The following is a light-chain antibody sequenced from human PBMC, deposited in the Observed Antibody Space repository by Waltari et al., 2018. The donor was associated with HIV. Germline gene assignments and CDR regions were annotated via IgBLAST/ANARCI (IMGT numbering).Light chain of an antibody. Sequence: QSVLTQPPSVSGAPGQRVTLSCTGSRSNIGAGHNLHWYQQLPGTAPKLLVYGDNNRPSGVPDRFSGSKSGTSASLAITGLQAEDEADYYCQSYDSSLSGLVFATGTKVTVL. V-gene: IGLV1-40*01. J-gene: IGLJ1*01. CDR1: RSNIGAGHN. CDR3: QSYDSSLSGLV. CDR2: GDN.